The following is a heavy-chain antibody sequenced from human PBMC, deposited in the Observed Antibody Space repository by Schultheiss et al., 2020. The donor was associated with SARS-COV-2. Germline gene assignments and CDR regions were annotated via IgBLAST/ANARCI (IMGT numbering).Heavy chain of an antibody. J-gene: IGHJ5*02. CDR3: ARGLSERVVVAATWREDWFDP. V-gene: IGHV4-39*01. CDR1: GGSISSSSYY. CDR2: IYYSGST. D-gene: IGHD2-15*01. Sequence: SETLSLTCTVSGGSISSSSYYWSWIRQHPGKGLEWIGYIYYSGSTYYNPSLKSRVTISVDTSKNQFSLKLSSVTAADTAVYYCARGLSERVVVAATWREDWFDPWGQGTLVTVSS.